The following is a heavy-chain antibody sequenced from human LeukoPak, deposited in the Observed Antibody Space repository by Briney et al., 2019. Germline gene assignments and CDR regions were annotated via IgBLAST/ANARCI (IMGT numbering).Heavy chain of an antibody. D-gene: IGHD6-6*01. J-gene: IGHJ4*02. Sequence: KPSETLSLTCTVSGGSISSYYWSWIRQPAGKGLEWIGRIYTSGSTNYNPSLKSRVTMSLDTSKNQFSLKLSSVTAADTAVYYCARDVPASIATYYFDYWGQGTLVTVSS. CDR3: ARDVPASIATYYFDY. CDR2: IYTSGST. CDR1: GGSISSYY. V-gene: IGHV4-4*07.